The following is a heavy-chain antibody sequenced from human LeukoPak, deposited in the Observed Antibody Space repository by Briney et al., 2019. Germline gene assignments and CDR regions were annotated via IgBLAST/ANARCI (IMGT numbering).Heavy chain of an antibody. CDR1: GFTFSSYG. CDR3: AKELPLPKTIFGVGPPDY. J-gene: IGHJ4*02. V-gene: IGHV3-30*02. D-gene: IGHD3-3*01. CDR2: IRYDGSNK. Sequence: PGGFLRLSCAASGFTFSSYGMHWVRQAPGKGLEWVAFIRYDGSNKYYADSVKGRFTISRDNSKNTLYLQMNSLRAEDTAVYYCAKELPLPKTIFGVGPPDYWGQGTLVTVSS.